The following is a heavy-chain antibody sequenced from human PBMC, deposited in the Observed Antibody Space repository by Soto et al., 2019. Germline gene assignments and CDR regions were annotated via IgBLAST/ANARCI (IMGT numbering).Heavy chain of an antibody. CDR3: ARTTVTTDSAFDI. D-gene: IGHD4-17*01. J-gene: IGHJ3*02. CDR1: GYSFTNFW. V-gene: IGHV5-51*01. Sequence: GESLKISCKGSGYSFTNFWIAWVRQMPGKGLEWMGIIYPGDSDTRYSPSFQGQVTISADKSINTAYLQCNNLKASDTAMYYCARTTVTTDSAFDIWGRGTMVTVSS. CDR2: IYPGDSDT.